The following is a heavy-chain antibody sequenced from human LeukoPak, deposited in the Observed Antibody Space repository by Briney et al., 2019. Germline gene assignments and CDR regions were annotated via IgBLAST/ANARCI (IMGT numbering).Heavy chain of an antibody. Sequence: GGSLRLSCAASGFTFSSYEMNWVRQAPGKGLEWVSYISSSGSTIYYADSVKGRFTISRDNAKNSLYLQMNSLRAEDTAVYYCVREYCDSSGYYCFDYWGQGTLVTVSS. D-gene: IGHD3-22*01. J-gene: IGHJ4*02. CDR1: GFTFSSYE. CDR3: VREYCDSSGYYCFDY. CDR2: ISSSGSTI. V-gene: IGHV3-48*03.